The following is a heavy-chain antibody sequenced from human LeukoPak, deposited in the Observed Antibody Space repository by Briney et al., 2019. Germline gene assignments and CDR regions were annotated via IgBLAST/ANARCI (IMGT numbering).Heavy chain of an antibody. CDR2: ISSSSSYI. CDR1: GFTFSTSS. Sequence: MSGGSLRLSCAASGFTFSTSSVGWARQAPGGGVEWGSSISSSSSYIYYADSVKGRFNISRDNAKNSLYLQMNSLRGEDTAVYYCARGGYDWGGYYYYYMDVWGKGTTVTVSS. D-gene: IGHD5-12*01. V-gene: IGHV3-21*01. CDR3: ARGGYDWGGYYYYYMDV. J-gene: IGHJ6*03.